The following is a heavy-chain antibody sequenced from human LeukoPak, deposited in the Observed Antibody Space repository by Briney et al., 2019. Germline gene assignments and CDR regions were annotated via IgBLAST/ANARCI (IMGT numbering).Heavy chain of an antibody. CDR2: IYYSGST. J-gene: IGHJ6*03. D-gene: IGHD2-21*01. CDR3: ARLGGGLLSYYYYYLDV. V-gene: IGHV4-39*01. CDR1: GGSISSSSYY. Sequence: SETLSLTCTVSGGSISSSSYYWGWIRQPPGKGLEWIGSIYYSGSTYYNPSLKSRVTISVDTSKNQFSLKLSSVTAADTAVYYCARLGGGLLSYYYYYLDVWGKGTTVTVSS.